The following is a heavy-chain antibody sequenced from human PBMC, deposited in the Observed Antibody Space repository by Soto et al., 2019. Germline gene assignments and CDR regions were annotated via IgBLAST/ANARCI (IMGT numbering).Heavy chain of an antibody. CDR3: AQQLVRYYGMDV. J-gene: IGHJ6*02. V-gene: IGHV3-15*07. CDR2: IKSKTDGGTT. D-gene: IGHD6-13*01. Sequence: GGSLRLSCAASGFTFSNAWMNWVRQAPGKGLEWVGRIKSKTDGGTTDYAAPVKGRFTISRDDSKNTLYLQMNSLKTEDTAVYYCAQQLVRYYGMDVWGQGTTVTVSS. CDR1: GFTFSNAW.